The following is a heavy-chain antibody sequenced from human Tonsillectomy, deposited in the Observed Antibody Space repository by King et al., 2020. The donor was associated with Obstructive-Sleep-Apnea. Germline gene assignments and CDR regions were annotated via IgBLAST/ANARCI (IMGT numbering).Heavy chain of an antibody. D-gene: IGHD6-19*01. J-gene: IGHJ4*02. CDR2: CYNSDSA. Sequence: VQLQESGPGLVRPSETLSLTCSFSGGSINSYYWSWIRQSPGEGMEGVGSCYNSDSANYNHPLRSRVTISEETAKNQLSLKLSPVTAADTAVYYCARDQPGQGLAFDHWGQGTLVTVSS. CDR1: GGSINSYY. CDR3: ARDQPGQGLAFDH. V-gene: IGHV4-59*01.